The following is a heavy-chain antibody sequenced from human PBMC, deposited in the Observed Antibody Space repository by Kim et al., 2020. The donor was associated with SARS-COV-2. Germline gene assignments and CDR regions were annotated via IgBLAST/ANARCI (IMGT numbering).Heavy chain of an antibody. D-gene: IGHD3-22*01. CDR2: IRSKANSYAT. Sequence: GGSLRLSCAASGFTFSGSAMHWVRQASGKGLEWVGRIRSKANSYATAYDASVKGRFTISRDDSKNTAYLQMNSLKTEDTAVYYCTRPDDTSYGFDYWGQGTLVTVSS. CDR1: GFTFSGSA. V-gene: IGHV3-73*01. J-gene: IGHJ4*02. CDR3: TRPDDTSYGFDY.